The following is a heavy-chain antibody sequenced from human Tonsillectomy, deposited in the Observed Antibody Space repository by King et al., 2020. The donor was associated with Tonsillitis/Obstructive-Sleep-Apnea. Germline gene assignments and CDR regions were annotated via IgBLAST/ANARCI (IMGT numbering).Heavy chain of an antibody. V-gene: IGHV1-3*01. CDR2: INAGNGNT. D-gene: IGHD3-10*01. Sequence: QLVQSGAEVKKPGASVKVSCKASGYTFTSYAMHWVRQAPGQRLEWMGWINAGNGNTKYSQKFQGRVTITRDTSASTAYMELSSLRSEDTAVYYCAREVGDGSGSYPARYYYMDVWGKGTTVTVSS. CDR1: GYTFTSYA. CDR3: AREVGDGSGSYPARYYYMDV. J-gene: IGHJ6*03.